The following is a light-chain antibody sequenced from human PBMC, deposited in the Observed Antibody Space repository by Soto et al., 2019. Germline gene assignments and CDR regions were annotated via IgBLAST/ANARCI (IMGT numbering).Light chain of an antibody. J-gene: IGKJ1*01. CDR2: MAS. Sequence: DIVMTQSPLSLSVTPGESASISCRSSQSLLYSNGFNCLDWYLQKPGQSPQLLIYMASYRASGVRARFSGRGSGADLTLEIRRVEAEDVGVYYCMRSLQNPWTFGQGTKVEIK. CDR3: MRSLQNPWT. CDR1: QSLLYSNGFNC. V-gene: IGKV2-28*01.